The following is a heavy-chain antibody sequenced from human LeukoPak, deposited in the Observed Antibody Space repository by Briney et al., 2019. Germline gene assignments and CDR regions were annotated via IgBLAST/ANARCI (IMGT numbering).Heavy chain of an antibody. Sequence: GSLRLSCAASGFTFSSYWMSWVRQPPGKGLEWIGSIYYSGSTYYNPSLKSRVTISVDTSKNQFSLKLSSVTAADTAVYYCARHQPDSSGYLIYFDYWGQGTLVTVSS. CDR1: GFTFSSYW. D-gene: IGHD3-22*01. CDR3: ARHQPDSSGYLIYFDY. CDR2: IYYSGST. V-gene: IGHV4-39*01. J-gene: IGHJ4*02.